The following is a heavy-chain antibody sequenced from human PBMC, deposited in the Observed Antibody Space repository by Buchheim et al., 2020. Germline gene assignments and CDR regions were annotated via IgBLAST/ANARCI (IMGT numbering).Heavy chain of an antibody. J-gene: IGHJ5*02. V-gene: IGHV4-61*02. Sequence: QVQLLESGPGLVKPSQTLSLTCSVSGGSISSGTYYWSWIRQPAGKGLEWIGRINRSGSTDYNPSLKSRVTISADTSQNEISLKLSSVTAADTAVYYCARAYYGGNSNWFGPWGQGTL. D-gene: IGHD4-23*01. CDR3: ARAYYGGNSNWFGP. CDR2: INRSGST. CDR1: GGSISSGTYY.